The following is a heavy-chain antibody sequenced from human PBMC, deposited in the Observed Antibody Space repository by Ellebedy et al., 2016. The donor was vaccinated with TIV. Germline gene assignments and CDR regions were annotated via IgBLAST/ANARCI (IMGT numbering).Heavy chain of an antibody. CDR3: ARVAYYGGDCYSRHFDS. CDR1: GFTFKSYS. J-gene: IGHJ4*02. D-gene: IGHD2-21*02. Sequence: PGGSLRLSCGASGFTFKSYSFNWVRKAPGKGLEWVSLISSSGAYKLSADSVKCRFTVSRDNAKDSLYLQMNTLRAEDTAVYYCARVAYYGGDCYSRHFDSWGQGTLVTVSS. CDR2: ISSSGAYK. V-gene: IGHV3-21*06.